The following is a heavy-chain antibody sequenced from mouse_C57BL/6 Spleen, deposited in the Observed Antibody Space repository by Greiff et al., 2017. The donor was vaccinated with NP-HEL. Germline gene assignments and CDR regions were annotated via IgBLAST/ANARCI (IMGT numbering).Heavy chain of an antibody. Sequence: QVQLKQSGAELVKPGASVKISCKASGYAFSSYWMNWVKQRPGKGLEWIGQIYPGDGDTNYNGNFKGKATLTADKSSSTAYMQLSSLTSEDSAVYFCARLVITTDGYFDYWGQGTTLTVSS. CDR3: ARLVITTDGYFDY. J-gene: IGHJ2*01. CDR1: GYAFSSYW. V-gene: IGHV1-80*01. D-gene: IGHD1-1*01. CDR2: IYPGDGDT.